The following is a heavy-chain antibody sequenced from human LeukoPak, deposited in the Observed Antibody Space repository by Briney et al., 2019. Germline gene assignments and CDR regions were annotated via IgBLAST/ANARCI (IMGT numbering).Heavy chain of an antibody. D-gene: IGHD4-23*01. V-gene: IGHV3-30*02. CDR2: IHYDGSNK. CDR1: GFTFSRYG. CDR3: ARETTVVTDLLDY. Sequence: GWSLRLSCAASGFTFSRYGIHWVRQAPGKGLEWVAFIHYDGSNKYYADSVKGRFTITRDNAKNSLYLQMNSLRAEDTAVYYCARETTVVTDLLDYWGQGTLVTVSS. J-gene: IGHJ4*02.